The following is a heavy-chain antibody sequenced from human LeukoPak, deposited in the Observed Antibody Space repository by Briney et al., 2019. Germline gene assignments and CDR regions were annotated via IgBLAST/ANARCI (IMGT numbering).Heavy chain of an antibody. V-gene: IGHV3-74*01. Sequence: GGSLRLSCAASGFTFSTYWMHWVRQAPGKGLVWVSRINSDGSSTSYADSVEGRFTISRDNAKNTLYLQMNSLRAEDTAVYYCARASSGSSYYYMDVWGKGTTVTVSS. CDR3: ARASSGSSYYYMDV. J-gene: IGHJ6*03. CDR2: INSDGSST. D-gene: IGHD3-22*01. CDR1: GFTFSTYW.